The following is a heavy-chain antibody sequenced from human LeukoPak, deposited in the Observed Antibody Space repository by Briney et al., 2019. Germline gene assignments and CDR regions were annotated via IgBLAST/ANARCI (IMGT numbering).Heavy chain of an antibody. CDR1: GGTFGSYA. J-gene: IGHJ4*02. CDR2: IIPIFGTA. CDR3: ARLTDYYDSSGYYDY. Sequence: SVKVSCKASGGTFGSYAISWVRQAPGQGLEWMGGIIPIFGTANYAQKFQGRVTITADESMSTAYMELSSLRSEDTAVYYCARLTDYYDSSGYYDYWGQGTLVTVSS. D-gene: IGHD3-22*01. V-gene: IGHV1-69*01.